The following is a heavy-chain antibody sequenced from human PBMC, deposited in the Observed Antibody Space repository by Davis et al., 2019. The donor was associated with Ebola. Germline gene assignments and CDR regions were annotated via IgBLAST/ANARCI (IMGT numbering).Heavy chain of an antibody. Sequence: SETLSLTCTVSGGSINSYYWSWIRQPPGKGLEWIGYIYYSGSTNYNPSLESRVTISVDTSKNQFSLKLSSVTAADTAVYYCASTYGAGSYWYFEHWGQGTLITVSS. J-gene: IGHJ4*02. CDR3: ASTYGAGSYWYFEH. V-gene: IGHV4-59*01. D-gene: IGHD3-10*01. CDR2: IYYSGST. CDR1: GGSINSYY.